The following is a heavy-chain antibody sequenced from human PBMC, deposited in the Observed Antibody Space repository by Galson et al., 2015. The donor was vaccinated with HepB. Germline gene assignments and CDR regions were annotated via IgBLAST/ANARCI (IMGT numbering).Heavy chain of an antibody. V-gene: IGHV3-23*01. CDR1: GFTFSNYA. CDR3: AKYQGVRGFSDYFHH. D-gene: IGHD3-10*01. J-gene: IGHJ4*02. Sequence: SLRLSCAASGFTFSNYAMNWVRQAPGKGLEWVSAISGSGSSTYYADSVKGRFTISRDNSKNTLFLQMNSLRADDTAVYYCAKYQGVRGFSDYFHHWGQGTLVTVSS. CDR2: ISGSGSST.